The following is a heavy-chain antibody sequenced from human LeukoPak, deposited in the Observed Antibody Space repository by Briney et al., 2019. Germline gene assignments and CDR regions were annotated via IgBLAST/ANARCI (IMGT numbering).Heavy chain of an antibody. Sequence: SETLSLTCTVSFDSISSYYWSWIRQPAGKGLEWIGRIYTSGSTDYNPSLKSRVTMSVDMSKNQFYLSLRSVTAADTAVYYCAAGLTTVPIWGQGTLVTVSS. D-gene: IGHD4-17*01. CDR1: FDSISSYY. CDR3: AAGLTTVPI. V-gene: IGHV4-4*07. CDR2: IYTSGST. J-gene: IGHJ4*02.